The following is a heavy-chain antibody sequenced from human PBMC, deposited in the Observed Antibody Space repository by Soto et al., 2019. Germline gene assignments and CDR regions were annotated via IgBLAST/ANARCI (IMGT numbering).Heavy chain of an antibody. J-gene: IGHJ4*02. CDR2: IIPIFEIT. Sequence: QVQLVQSGTEVKKPGSSVTVSCKASGGPYSKYSISWVRQAPGQGLEWMGRIIPIFEITNYAQKFQGRVTITADKSTSTVYMDLSSLRSEDTAVYYCARSLLGDYYDSDGLDNWGQGTLVTVSS. CDR3: ARSLLGDYYDSDGLDN. CDR1: GGPYSKYS. V-gene: IGHV1-69*02. D-gene: IGHD3-22*01.